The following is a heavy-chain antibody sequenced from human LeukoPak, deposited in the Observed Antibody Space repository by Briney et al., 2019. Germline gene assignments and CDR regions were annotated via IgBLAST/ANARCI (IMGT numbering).Heavy chain of an antibody. Sequence: SETLSLTCTVSGGSISSSSYYWGWIRQPPGKGLEWIGSIYYSGSTYYNPSLKSRVTISVDTSKNQLSLKLSSVTAADSAVYYCARHRAVSVVGNFYFDYWGQGTLVTVSS. J-gene: IGHJ4*02. CDR3: ARHRAVSVVGNFYFDY. CDR2: IYYSGST. D-gene: IGHD1-26*01. CDR1: GGSISSSSYY. V-gene: IGHV4-39*01.